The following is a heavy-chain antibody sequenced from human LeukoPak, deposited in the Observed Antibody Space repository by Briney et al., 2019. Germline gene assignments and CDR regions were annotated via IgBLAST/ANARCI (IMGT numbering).Heavy chain of an antibody. CDR1: GGSMDLSY. CDR3: ARSRDGYIHQDFDY. D-gene: IGHD5-24*01. Sequence: SETLSLTCTVSGGSMDLSYWSWIRQPPGKGLEWIGFIYSSGNTNYNPSLKSRVTISVDTSKNQFSLKLSSVTAADTAVYYCARSRDGYIHQDFDYWGQGTLVTVSS. V-gene: IGHV4-59*08. CDR2: IYSSGNT. J-gene: IGHJ4*02.